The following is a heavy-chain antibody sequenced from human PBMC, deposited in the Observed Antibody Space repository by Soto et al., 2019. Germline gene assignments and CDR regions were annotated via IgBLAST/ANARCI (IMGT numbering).Heavy chain of an antibody. Sequence: KPSETLSLTCAVSGGSISSSNWWSWVRQPPGKGLEWIGEIYHSGSTNYNPSLKSRVTISVDKSKNQFSLKLSSVTAADTAVYYCAAYYDSSGRAFDIWGQGTMVTVSS. V-gene: IGHV4-4*02. CDR1: GGSISSSNW. D-gene: IGHD3-22*01. CDR3: AAYYDSSGRAFDI. J-gene: IGHJ3*02. CDR2: IYHSGST.